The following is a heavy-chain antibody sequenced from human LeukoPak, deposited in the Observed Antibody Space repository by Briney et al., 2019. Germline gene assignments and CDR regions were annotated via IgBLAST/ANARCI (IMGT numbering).Heavy chain of an antibody. V-gene: IGHV4-59*01. D-gene: IGHD2-2*01. Sequence: SEPLSLTCTVSGGSISSYYWSWIRQPPGKGLEWIGYIYYSGSTKYNPSLKSLVTISVDTSNHQFSLKLSSVTAADTAVYDCARELSYCSSTSCYPAYYFDYWGEGTLVTVSS. J-gene: IGHJ4*02. CDR1: GGSISSYY. CDR2: IYYSGST. CDR3: ARELSYCSSTSCYPAYYFDY.